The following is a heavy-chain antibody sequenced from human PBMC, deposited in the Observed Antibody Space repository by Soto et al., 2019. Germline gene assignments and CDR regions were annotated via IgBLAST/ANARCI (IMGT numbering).Heavy chain of an antibody. V-gene: IGHV1-69*13. Sequence: ASVKVSCKASGGTFSSYAISWVRQAPGQGLDWMGGIIPIFGTANYAQKFQGRVTITADESTSTAYMELSSLRSEDAAVYYCARDNDSSGYYAYYYYGMDVWGQGTTVTVSS. CDR1: GGTFSSYA. D-gene: IGHD3-22*01. J-gene: IGHJ6*02. CDR2: IIPIFGTA. CDR3: ARDNDSSGYYAYYYYGMDV.